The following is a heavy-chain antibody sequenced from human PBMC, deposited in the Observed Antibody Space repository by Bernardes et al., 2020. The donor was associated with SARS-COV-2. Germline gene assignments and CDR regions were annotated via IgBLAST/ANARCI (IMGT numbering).Heavy chain of an antibody. J-gene: IGHJ4*02. CDR1: GFTFSDYY. V-gene: IGHV3-11*06. Sequence: GVSLRLSCAASGFTFSDYYMSWIRQAPGKGLEWVSYISSSSSYTNYADSVKGRFTISRDNAKNSLYLQMNSLRAEDTAVYYCARDHVQGLHLGELSDYFDYWGQGTLVTVSS. D-gene: IGHD3-16*02. CDR3: ARDHVQGLHLGELSDYFDY. CDR2: ISSSSSYT.